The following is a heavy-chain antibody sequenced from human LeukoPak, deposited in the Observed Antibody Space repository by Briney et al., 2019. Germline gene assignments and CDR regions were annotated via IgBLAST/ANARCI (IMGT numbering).Heavy chain of an antibody. V-gene: IGHV1-46*01. J-gene: IGHJ4*02. CDR1: GYTFTSYY. Sequence: ASVKVSCNASGYTFTSYYMHWVRQAPGQGLEWMGIINPSGGSTSYAQKFQGRVTMTRDTSTNTVYMELSSLRSEDTAVYYCARGYEMATVSGGDPFDCWGQGTLVTVSS. CDR2: INPSGGST. CDR3: ARGYEMATVSGGDPFDC. D-gene: IGHD5-24*01.